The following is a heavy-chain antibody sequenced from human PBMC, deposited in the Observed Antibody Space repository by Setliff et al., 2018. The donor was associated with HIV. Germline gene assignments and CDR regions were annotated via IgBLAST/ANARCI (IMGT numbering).Heavy chain of an antibody. CDR2: ISTYNGNA. V-gene: IGHV1-18*01. Sequence: ASVKVSCKASGYTFTNYDINWVRQAPGQGLEWMGWISTYNGNANYAQKFQGRVTMTTHTSTTTAHMELRSLRSDDPAVYYCARPLPIGGYCSSTSCQGAFDFWGQGTMVTVSS. D-gene: IGHD2-2*01. CDR3: ARPLPIGGYCSSTSCQGAFDF. CDR1: GYTFTNYD. J-gene: IGHJ3*01.